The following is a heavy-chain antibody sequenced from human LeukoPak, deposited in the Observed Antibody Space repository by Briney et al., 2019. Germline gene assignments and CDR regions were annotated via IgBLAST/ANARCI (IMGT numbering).Heavy chain of an antibody. J-gene: IGHJ5*02. CDR1: GYTFTGYY. Sequence: APVKVSCKASGYTFTGYYMHWVRQAAGQGLEWMGWINPNSGGTNYAQKFQGRVTMTRDTSISTAYMELNRLRSDDTAVYYCARDRDDTVTTSLYWFDPWGQGTLVTVSS. CDR3: ARDRDDTVTTSLYWFDP. CDR2: INPNSGGT. V-gene: IGHV1-2*02. D-gene: IGHD4-17*01.